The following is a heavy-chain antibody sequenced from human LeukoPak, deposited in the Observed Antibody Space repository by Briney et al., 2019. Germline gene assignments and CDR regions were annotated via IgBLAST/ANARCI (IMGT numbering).Heavy chain of an antibody. D-gene: IGHD2-2*03. V-gene: IGHV3-74*01. CDR1: GLTFSSYW. J-gene: IGHJ4*02. Sequence: GGSLRLSCAASGLTFSSYWMHWVRQVPGKGLVWVSRIHSDGSSPRYADSVKGRFTISRDNAKNTLYRQMSSLRAEDTAVYYCARGWITSGAYYDYWGQGTLVTVSS. CDR2: IHSDGSSP. CDR3: ARGWITSGAYYDY.